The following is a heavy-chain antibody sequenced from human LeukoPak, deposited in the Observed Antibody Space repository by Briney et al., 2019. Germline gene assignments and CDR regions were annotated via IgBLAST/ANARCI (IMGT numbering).Heavy chain of an antibody. CDR3: ARGLCGGDCYSD. CDR1: GFTFSSYF. CDR2: ISSTSSYI. J-gene: IGHJ4*02. Sequence: PGGSLRLSCAASGFTFSSYFMNWVRQAPGKGLEWVSSISSTSSYIYYADSVKGRFTISRDNAKNSLYLQMNSLRAEDTAAYCCARGLCGGDCYSDWGQGTLVTVSS. D-gene: IGHD2-21*02. V-gene: IGHV3-21*01.